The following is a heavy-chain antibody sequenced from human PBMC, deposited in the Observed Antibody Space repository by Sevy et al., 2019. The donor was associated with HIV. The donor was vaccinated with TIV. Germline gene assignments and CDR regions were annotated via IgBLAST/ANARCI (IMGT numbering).Heavy chain of an antibody. CDR2: MNTNTGNT. Sequence: ASVKVSCKASGFTFASYDIYWVRQATGQGLEWMGWMNTNTGNTGFAQKFQGRVTMTRNTSKTTAYLELSNLGSEDTAVYYCAGVRGWYLRYGMDVWGQGTTVTVSS. V-gene: IGHV1-8*02. CDR1: GFTFASYD. CDR3: AGVRGWYLRYGMDV. D-gene: IGHD6-19*01. J-gene: IGHJ6*02.